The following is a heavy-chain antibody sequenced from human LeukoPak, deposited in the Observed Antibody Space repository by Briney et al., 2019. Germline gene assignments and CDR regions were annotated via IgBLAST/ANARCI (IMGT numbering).Heavy chain of an antibody. J-gene: IGHJ6*02. V-gene: IGHV3-23*01. CDR2: ISGSGGST. CDR1: GSTFSSYA. D-gene: IGHD6-13*01. Sequence: GGSLRLSCAASGSTFSSYAMSWVRQAPGEGLEWVSAISGSGGSTYYADSVKGRFTISRDNSKNTLYLQMNSLRAEDTAVYYCAKPSHSSSWYYYYGMDVWGQGTTVTVSS. CDR3: AKPSHSSSWYYYYGMDV.